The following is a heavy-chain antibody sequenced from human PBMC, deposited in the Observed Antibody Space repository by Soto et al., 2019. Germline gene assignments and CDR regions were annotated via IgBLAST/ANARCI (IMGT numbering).Heavy chain of an antibody. CDR3: ARDLRGAAYYDILTGTDSGYFDL. CDR2: ISSSSSYT. Sequence: QVQLVESGGGLVKPGGSLRLSCAASGFTFSDYYMSWIRQAPGKGLEWVSYISSSSSYTNYADSVKGRFTISRDNAKNSXYLQMNSLRAEDTAVYYCARDLRGAAYYDILTGTDSGYFDLWGRGTLVTVSS. D-gene: IGHD3-9*01. CDR1: GFTFSDYY. V-gene: IGHV3-11*05. J-gene: IGHJ2*01.